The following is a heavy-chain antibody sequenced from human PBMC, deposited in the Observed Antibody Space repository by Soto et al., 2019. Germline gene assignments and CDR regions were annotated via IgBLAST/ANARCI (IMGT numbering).Heavy chain of an antibody. D-gene: IGHD6-6*01. Sequence: QVQLRESGPGLVKPSETLSLTCTVSGGSISSYYWSWIRQPPGKGLEWIGYIYYSGSTNYNPSLKSRVTISVDTSKNQFSLKLSSVTAADTAVYYCARSYSSSSVLFFYWGQGTLVTVSS. V-gene: IGHV4-59*01. CDR3: ARSYSSSSVLFFY. CDR2: IYYSGST. CDR1: GGSISSYY. J-gene: IGHJ4*02.